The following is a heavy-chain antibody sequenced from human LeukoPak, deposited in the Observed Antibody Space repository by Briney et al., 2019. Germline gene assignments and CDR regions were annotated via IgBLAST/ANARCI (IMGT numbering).Heavy chain of an antibody. Sequence: PGGSLRLSCAASGFTFSSYWMSWVRQAPGKGLEWVANIKQDGSEKYYVDSVKGRFTISRDNAKNSLYLQMNSLRAEDTAVYYCARAVMYYDFWSGPESQYYFDYWRQGTLVTVSS. CDR3: ARAVMYYDFWSGPESQYYFDY. CDR2: IKQDGSEK. D-gene: IGHD3-3*01. CDR1: GFTFSSYW. V-gene: IGHV3-7*03. J-gene: IGHJ4*02.